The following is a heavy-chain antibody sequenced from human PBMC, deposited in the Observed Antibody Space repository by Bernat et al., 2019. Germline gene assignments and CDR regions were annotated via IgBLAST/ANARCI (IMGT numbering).Heavy chain of an antibody. J-gene: IGHJ3*02. Sequence: QVQLQESGPGLVKPSQTLSLTSTVSGGSISSGGDYWSWIRQHPGKGLEWIGYIYYSGSTYYNPSLKSRVTISVDTSKNQFSLKMSSVTAADTAVYYCAREGGDILTPFDIWGQGTMVTVSS. CDR1: GGSISSGGDY. D-gene: IGHD3-9*01. V-gene: IGHV4-31*03. CDR2: IYYSGST. CDR3: AREGGDILTPFDI.